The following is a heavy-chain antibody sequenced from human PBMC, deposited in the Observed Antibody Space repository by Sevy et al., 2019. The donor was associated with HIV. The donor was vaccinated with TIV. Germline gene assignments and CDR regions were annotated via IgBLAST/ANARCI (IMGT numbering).Heavy chain of an antibody. CDR1: GNSITRYY. CDR3: ASYTTGSRGDY. V-gene: IGHV1-46*01. CDR2: INPSDGGT. J-gene: IGHJ4*02. D-gene: IGHD1-1*01. Sequence: ASVKVSCKASGNSITRYYMHWVRQAPGQGLEWMGIINPSDGGTTYAQKFQGRVTMTTNTSTSTVYMELSSLRCEDTAVYYCASYTTGSRGDYWGQGTLVTVSS.